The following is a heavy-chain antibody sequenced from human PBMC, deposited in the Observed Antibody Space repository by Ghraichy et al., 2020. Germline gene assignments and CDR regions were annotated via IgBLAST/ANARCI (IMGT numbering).Heavy chain of an antibody. D-gene: IGHD2-15*01. CDR3: ATGNSSGGSCHAFDI. J-gene: IGHJ3*02. Sequence: LSLTCAASGFTFSNVWMTWVRQAPGKGLEWVGRIKRKIDGGAAEYGAPVKDRFTISRDDSKNTVFLQMNSLKTEDTAMYYCATGNSSGGSCHAFDIWGQGTLVTVSS. CDR1: GFTFSNVW. CDR2: IKRKIDGGAA. V-gene: IGHV3-15*01.